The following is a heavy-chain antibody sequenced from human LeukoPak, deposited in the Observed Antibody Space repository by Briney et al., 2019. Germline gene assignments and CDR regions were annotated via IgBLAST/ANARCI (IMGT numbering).Heavy chain of an antibody. CDR2: ISESGERT. J-gene: IGHJ4*02. CDR3: AKEPLREGGTYFDY. Sequence: GGSLRLSCAASGFTFSSYAMSWVRQAPGKGLEWVSGISESGERTYYADSVKGRFTISRDNSKNTLYLQMNSLRGEDTAVYYCAKEPLREGGTYFDYWGQGNLVTVSS. D-gene: IGHD5-24*01. CDR1: GFTFSSYA. V-gene: IGHV3-23*01.